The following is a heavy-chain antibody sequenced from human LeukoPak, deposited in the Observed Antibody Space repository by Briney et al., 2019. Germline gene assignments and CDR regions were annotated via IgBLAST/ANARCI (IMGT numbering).Heavy chain of an antibody. CDR1: GGTFSSYA. CDR3: ARSPFRYCSSTSCPIDY. CDR2: IIPIFGTA. J-gene: IGHJ4*02. V-gene: IGHV1-69*01. D-gene: IGHD2-2*01. Sequence: SVKVSCKASGGTFSSYAISWVRQAPGQGLEWMGGIIPIFGTANYAQKFQGRVTITADESTSTAYMELSSLRSEDTAVYYCARSPFRYCSSTSCPIDYWGQGTLVTVSS.